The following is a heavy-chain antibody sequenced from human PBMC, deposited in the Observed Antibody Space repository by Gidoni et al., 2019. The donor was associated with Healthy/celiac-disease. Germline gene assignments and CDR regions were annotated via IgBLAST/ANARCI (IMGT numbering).Heavy chain of an antibody. Sequence: QVQLVQSGAEVKKPGASVTVSCKVSGYTLTELSMHWVRQAPGKGLEWLGGVDPEDGETIYAQKFQGRVTMTEDKSTDTAYMELSSLRSEDTAVYDCETDKGLRFLELGYWGQGTLVTVSS. CDR3: ETDKGLRFLELGY. CDR2: VDPEDGET. CDR1: GYTLTELS. J-gene: IGHJ4*02. D-gene: IGHD3-3*01. V-gene: IGHV1-24*01.